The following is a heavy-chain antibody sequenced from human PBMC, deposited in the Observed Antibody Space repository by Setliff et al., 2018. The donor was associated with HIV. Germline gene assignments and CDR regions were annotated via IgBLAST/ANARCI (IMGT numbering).Heavy chain of an antibody. D-gene: IGHD3-22*01. CDR3: ARDRPNYYDSSGYAFDI. Sequence: GGSLRLSCAASGFTFSSYSMNWVRQAPGKGLEWVSSISSGSGYIHYADSLKGRFTISRDNAKNSLYLQMNSLRAEDTAVYYCARDRPNYYDSSGYAFDIWGQGTMVTVTS. CDR1: GFTFSSYS. V-gene: IGHV3-21*01. J-gene: IGHJ3*02. CDR2: ISSGSGYI.